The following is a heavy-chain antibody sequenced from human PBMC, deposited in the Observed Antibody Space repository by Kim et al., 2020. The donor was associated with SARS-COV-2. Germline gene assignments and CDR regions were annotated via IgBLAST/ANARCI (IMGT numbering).Heavy chain of an antibody. CDR2: IYHSGST. D-gene: IGHD3-3*01. V-gene: IGHV4-30-2*01. Sequence: SETLSLTCAVSGGSISSGGYSWSWIRQPPGKGLEWIGYIYHSGSTYYNPSLKSRVTISVDRSKNQFSLKLSSVTAADTAVYYCARASGYPNSYYYYYMDVWGKGTTVTVSS. CDR3: ARASGYPNSYYYYYMDV. CDR1: GGSISSGGYS. J-gene: IGHJ6*03.